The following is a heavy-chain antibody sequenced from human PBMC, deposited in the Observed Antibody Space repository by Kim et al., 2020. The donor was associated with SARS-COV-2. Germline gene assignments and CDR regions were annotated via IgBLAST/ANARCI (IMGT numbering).Heavy chain of an antibody. J-gene: IGHJ6*02. CDR3: ASYTISGRYYYYGMDV. CDR1: GYTFTSYY. Sequence: ASVKVSCKASGYTFTSYYMHWVRQAPGQGLEWMGIINPSGGSTSYAQKFQGRVTMTRDTSTSTVYMELSSLRSEDTAVYYCASYTISGRYYYYGMDVWGQGTTFTVSS. D-gene: IGHD1-26*01. CDR2: INPSGGST. V-gene: IGHV1-46*01.